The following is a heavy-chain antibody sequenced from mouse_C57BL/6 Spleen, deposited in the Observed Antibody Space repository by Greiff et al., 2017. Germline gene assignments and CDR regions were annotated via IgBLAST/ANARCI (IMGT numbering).Heavy chain of an antibody. CDR3: ARGDYVAWFAY. D-gene: IGHD2-4*01. Sequence: VQLQQSGPELVKPGASVKISCKASGYSFTSYYIHWVKQRPGQGLEWIGWIYPGSGNTKYNEKFKGKATLTADTSSSTAYMQLSSLTSEDSAVYYCARGDYVAWFAYWGQGTLVTVSA. CDR1: GYSFTSYY. V-gene: IGHV1-66*01. J-gene: IGHJ3*01. CDR2: IYPGSGNT.